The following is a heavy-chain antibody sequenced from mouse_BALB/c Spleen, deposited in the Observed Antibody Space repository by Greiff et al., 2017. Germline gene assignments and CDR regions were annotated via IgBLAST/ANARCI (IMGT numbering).Heavy chain of an antibody. CDR1: GYTFTDYA. Sequence: QVQLQQSGAELVRPGVSVKISCKGSGYTFTDYAMHWVKQSHAKSLEWIGVISTYYGDASYNQKFKGKATMTVDKSSSTAYMELARLTSEDSAIYYCARGGDYGSSPFAYWGQGTLVTVSA. D-gene: IGHD1-1*01. V-gene: IGHV1S137*01. CDR3: ARGGDYGSSPFAY. CDR2: ISTYYGDA. J-gene: IGHJ3*01.